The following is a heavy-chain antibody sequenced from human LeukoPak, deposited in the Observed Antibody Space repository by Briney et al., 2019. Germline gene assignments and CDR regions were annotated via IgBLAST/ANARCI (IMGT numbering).Heavy chain of an antibody. CDR1: GFTFSSYG. V-gene: IGHV3-33*06. J-gene: IGHJ4*02. Sequence: PGGSLRLSCAASGFTFSSYGMHWVRQAPGKGLEWVAVIWYDGSNKYCADSVKGRFTISRDNSKNTLYLQMNSLRAEDTAVYYCAKTLGGSLDYWGQGTLVTVSS. D-gene: IGHD3-10*01. CDR3: AKTLGGSLDY. CDR2: IWYDGSNK.